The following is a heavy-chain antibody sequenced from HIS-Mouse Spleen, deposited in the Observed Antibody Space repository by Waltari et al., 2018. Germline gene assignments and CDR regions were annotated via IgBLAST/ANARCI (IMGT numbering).Heavy chain of an antibody. J-gene: IGHJ2*01. Sequence: QLQLQASVPGLVKPSETLSLTCTVSGCSISSSSYYLVWIRQPPGKGLEWIGSIYYSGSTYYNPSLKSRVTISVDTSKNQFSLKLSSVTAADTAVYYCAREIPYSSSWYDWYFDLWGRGTLVTVSS. CDR3: AREIPYSSSWYDWYFDL. CDR2: IYYSGST. D-gene: IGHD6-13*01. CDR1: GCSISSSSYY. V-gene: IGHV4-39*07.